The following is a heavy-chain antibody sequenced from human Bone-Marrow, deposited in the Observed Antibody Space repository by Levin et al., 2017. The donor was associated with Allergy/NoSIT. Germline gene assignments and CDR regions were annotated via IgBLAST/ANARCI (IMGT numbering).Heavy chain of an antibody. CDR1: GFRFDDYA. Sequence: LSLTCAASGFRFDDYAMHWVRQVPGKGLEWVSGINWNSVSIAYADSVRGRFTTSRDNARSSLYLQMNNLRRDDTGLYFCARGDTDYAADYWGRGTLVTVSS. D-gene: IGHD4-17*01. CDR3: ARGDTDYAADY. J-gene: IGHJ4*02. CDR2: INWNSVSI. V-gene: IGHV3-9*01.